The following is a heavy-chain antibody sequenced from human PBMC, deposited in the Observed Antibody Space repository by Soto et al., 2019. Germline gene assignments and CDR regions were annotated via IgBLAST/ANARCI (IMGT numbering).Heavy chain of an antibody. Sequence: QLQLQESGPGLVKPSETLSLTCTVSGGSISSSSYFWGWIRQPPGKGLEWIGSIYYSGSTYYNPSLKXRXTXSLXTSTNQFSLKLSSVTAADTAVYYCARHPSDFWFDPWGQGTLVTVSS. D-gene: IGHD2-21*02. V-gene: IGHV4-39*01. CDR3: ARHPSDFWFDP. CDR1: GGSISSSSYF. CDR2: IYYSGST. J-gene: IGHJ5*02.